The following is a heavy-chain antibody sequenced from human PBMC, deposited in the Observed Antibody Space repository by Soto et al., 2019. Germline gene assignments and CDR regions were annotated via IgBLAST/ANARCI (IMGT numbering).Heavy chain of an antibody. D-gene: IGHD2-21*01. CDR3: ARDSGGDMDYYYYGMDV. Sequence: QVQLQESGPGLVKPSQTLSLTCTVSGGSISSGGYYWSWIRQHPGKGLEWIGYIYYSGSTYYNPSLKSRVTISVDTSKNQFSLKLSSVTAADTAVYYCARDSGGDMDYYYYGMDVWGQGTTVTVSS. CDR2: IYYSGST. CDR1: GGSISSGGYY. J-gene: IGHJ6*02. V-gene: IGHV4-31*03.